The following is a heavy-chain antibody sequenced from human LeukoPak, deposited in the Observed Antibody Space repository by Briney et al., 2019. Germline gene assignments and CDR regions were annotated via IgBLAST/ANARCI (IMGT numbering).Heavy chain of an antibody. CDR3: ARLKYMWELDYYGMDV. Sequence: SETQSLTCTVSGGSISSYYWSWIRQPPGKGLEWIGYIYYSGSTNYNPSLKSRVTISVDTSKNQFSLKLSSVTAADTAVYYCARLKYMWELDYYGMDVWGQGTTVTVSS. J-gene: IGHJ6*02. CDR2: IYYSGST. CDR1: GGSISSYY. D-gene: IGHD1-26*01. V-gene: IGHV4-59*08.